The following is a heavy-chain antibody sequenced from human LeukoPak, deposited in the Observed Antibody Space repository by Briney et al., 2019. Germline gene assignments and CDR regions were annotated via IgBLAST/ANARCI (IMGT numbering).Heavy chain of an antibody. J-gene: IGHJ5*02. D-gene: IGHD5-18*01. CDR3: TRTGLGYSLANGLDA. CDR1: GSSIIGYA. V-gene: IGHV3-30*04. CDR2: ISHDATV. Sequence: GGSLRLSCAASGSSIIGYAMYWVRQAPGKGLEFVASISHDATVRYRESVKGRFTISRDTSKNTVYLQMNILRAEDTALYYCTRTGLGYSLANGLDAWGEGTLVTVSS.